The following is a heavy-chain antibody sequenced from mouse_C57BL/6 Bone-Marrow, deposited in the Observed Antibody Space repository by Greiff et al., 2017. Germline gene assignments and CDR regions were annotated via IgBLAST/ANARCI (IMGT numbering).Heavy chain of an antibody. V-gene: IGHV5-17*01. J-gene: IGHJ4*01. D-gene: IGHD1-1*01. Sequence: EVKVVESGGGLVKPGGSLKLSCAASGFTFSDYGMHWVRQAPEKGLEWVAYISSGSSTIYYADTVKGRFTISRDNAKNTLFLQMTSLRSEDTAMYYCARCYGPLFAMDYWGQGTSVTVSS. CDR1: GFTFSDYG. CDR2: ISSGSSTI. CDR3: ARCYGPLFAMDY.